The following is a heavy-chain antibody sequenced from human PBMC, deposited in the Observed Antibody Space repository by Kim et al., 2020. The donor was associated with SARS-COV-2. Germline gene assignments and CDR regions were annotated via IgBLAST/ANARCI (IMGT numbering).Heavy chain of an antibody. CDR3: ARDRWDPTSSYYDILTGYLYYYYYGMDV. V-gene: IGHV3-7*01. J-gene: IGHJ6*02. D-gene: IGHD3-9*01. CDR1: GFTFSSYW. CDR2: IKQDGREK. Sequence: GGSLRLSCAASGFTFSSYWMSWVRQAPGKGLEWVANIKQDGREKYYVDSVKGRFTISRDNAKNSLYLQMNSLRAEDTAVYYCARDRWDPTSSYYDILTGYLYYYYYGMDVWGQGTTVTVSS.